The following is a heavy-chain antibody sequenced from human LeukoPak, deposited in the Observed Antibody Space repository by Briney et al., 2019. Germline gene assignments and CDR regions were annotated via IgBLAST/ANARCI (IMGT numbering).Heavy chain of an antibody. Sequence: GGSLRLSCAASGFTFSSYAMSWVRQAPGKGLEWVSAISGSGRSTYYADSVKGRFTISRDNSKNTLYLQMNSLRAEDTAVYYCAKDVVYYYDSSGYQYVFDYWGQETLVTVSS. CDR2: ISGSGRST. CDR3: AKDVVYYYDSSGYQYVFDY. J-gene: IGHJ4*02. V-gene: IGHV3-23*01. CDR1: GFTFSSYA. D-gene: IGHD3-22*01.